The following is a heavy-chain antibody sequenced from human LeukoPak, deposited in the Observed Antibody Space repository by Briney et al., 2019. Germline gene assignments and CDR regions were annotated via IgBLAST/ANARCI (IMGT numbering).Heavy chain of an antibody. CDR2: IYYSGST. CDR3: ARRDRLAGMDV. J-gene: IGHJ6*02. Sequence: SETLSLTCTVSGGSISSYYWSWIRQPPGKGLEWIGYIYYSGSTNYNPSLKSRVTISVDTSKNQFSLKLSSVTAADTAVYYCARRDRLAGMDVWGQGTTVTVS. D-gene: IGHD2-15*01. V-gene: IGHV4-59*01. CDR1: GGSISSYY.